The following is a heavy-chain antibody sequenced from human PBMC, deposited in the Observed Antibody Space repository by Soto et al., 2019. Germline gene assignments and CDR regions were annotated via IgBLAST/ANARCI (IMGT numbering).Heavy chain of an antibody. CDR3: ARDDIVLVPAATTIPPGPQIYYYYGMDV. J-gene: IGHJ6*02. Sequence: PGGSLRLSCAPSGFTVISNYMSWVRQAPGKGLEWVSLITSDDYTFYADSVKGRFTISRDNPKNTLYLQMNSLRAEDTAVYYCARDDIVLVPAATTIPPGPQIYYYYGMDVWGQGTSVTVSS. CDR1: GFTVISNY. CDR2: ITSDDYT. V-gene: IGHV3-66*01. D-gene: IGHD2-2*01.